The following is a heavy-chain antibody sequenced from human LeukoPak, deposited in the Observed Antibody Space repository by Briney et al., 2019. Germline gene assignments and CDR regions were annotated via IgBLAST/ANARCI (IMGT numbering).Heavy chain of an antibody. V-gene: IGHV4-30-4*01. J-gene: IGHJ3*01. CDR2: IYYSGST. CDR1: GVSISSGDHY. Sequence: SETLSLTCTVSGVSISSGDHYWSWIRQPPGKGLEWIGYIYYSGSTYYNPSLKSRVTISVDTSKNQFSLKLSSVTAADTAVYYCARDRAVYYGSGSYFPWGQGTMVTVSS. CDR3: ARDRAVYYGSGSYFP. D-gene: IGHD3-10*01.